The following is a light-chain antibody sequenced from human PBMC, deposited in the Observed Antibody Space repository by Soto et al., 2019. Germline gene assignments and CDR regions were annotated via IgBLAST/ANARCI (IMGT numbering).Light chain of an antibody. CDR2: GAS. CDR1: QSVYRSF. CDR3: QQYGSSPWT. J-gene: IGKJ1*01. V-gene: IGKV3-20*01. Sequence: EMGLTQSPGTLSLSPGEGATLSCRASQSVYRSFLAWYQQKPGQAPRLLIYGASTRATGIPDRFSGSGSGTDFTLTISRLEPEDFAVYYCQQYGSSPWTFGQGTKVDIK.